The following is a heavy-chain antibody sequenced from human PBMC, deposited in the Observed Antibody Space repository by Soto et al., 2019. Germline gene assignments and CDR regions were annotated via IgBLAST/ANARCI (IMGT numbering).Heavy chain of an antibody. CDR1: GGSFSGYY. CDR2: INHSGST. CDR3: ARGSIIVVVPAAKGCYFDY. V-gene: IGHV4-34*01. Sequence: SETLSLTCAVYGGSFSGYYWSWIRQPPGKGLEWIGEINHSGSTNYNPSLKSRVTISVDTSKNQFSLKLSSVTAADTAVYYCARGSIIVVVPAAKGCYFDYWGQGTLVTVSS. J-gene: IGHJ4*02. D-gene: IGHD2-2*01.